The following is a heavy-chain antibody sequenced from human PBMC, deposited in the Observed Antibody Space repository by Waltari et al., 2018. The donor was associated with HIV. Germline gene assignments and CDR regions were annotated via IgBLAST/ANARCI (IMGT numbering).Heavy chain of an antibody. CDR2: ISSSCIYI. CDR3: ARQDSSGGNYYYGMDV. D-gene: IGHD3-22*01. Sequence: EVQLVESGGGLCKPGGSLGLSCEDSGFTYSSYCMNWVSQATEKGLEWVSSISSSCIYISYADYVKCRFTICIENAKNSLYMQMNSLRAEDKAVYYCARQDSSGGNYYYGMDVWGQGTTVTVSS. V-gene: IGHV3-21*01. CDR1: GFTYSSYC. J-gene: IGHJ6*02.